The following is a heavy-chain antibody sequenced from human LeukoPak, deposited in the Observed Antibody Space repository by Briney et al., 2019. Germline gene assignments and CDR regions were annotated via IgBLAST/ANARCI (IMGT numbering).Heavy chain of an antibody. CDR1: GFTITRNA. CDR3: AKAHCSSTSCSRADN. J-gene: IGHJ4*02. CDR2: IDGSGGTT. Sequence: GGSLRLSCAASGFTITRNAMAWVRQAPGKGLEWVSAIDGSGGTTFYAGSVKGRVTISRVQSTNTVYLQMNSLRADDTAVYYCAKAHCSSTSCSRADNWGQGTLVTVSS. D-gene: IGHD2-2*01. V-gene: IGHV3-23*01.